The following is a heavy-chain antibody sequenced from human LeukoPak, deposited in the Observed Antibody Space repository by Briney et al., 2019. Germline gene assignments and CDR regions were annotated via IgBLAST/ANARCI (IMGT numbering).Heavy chain of an antibody. D-gene: IGHD6-13*01. J-gene: IGHJ6*03. CDR1: GGTFSSYA. CDR3: ARAYSSSWDYYYYYMDV. Sequence: SVKVSCKASGGTFSSYAISWVRQAPGQGPEWMGGIIPIFGTANYAQKFQGRVTITTDESTSTAYMELSSLRSEDTAVYYCARAYSSSWDYYYYYMDVWGKGTTVTVSS. V-gene: IGHV1-69*05. CDR2: IIPIFGTA.